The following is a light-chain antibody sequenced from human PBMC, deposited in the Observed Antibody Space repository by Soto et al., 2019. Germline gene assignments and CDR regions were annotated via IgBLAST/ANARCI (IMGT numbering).Light chain of an antibody. CDR1: QGIGVY. Sequence: DFQMTQSPSSLSASLGDRVTITCRASQGIGVYLAWFQQKPGKVPKLLIYAASALQSGVPSRFSGSGSGTYFTLTISSLQPEDFATYYCQKYNSAPLTFGGGTKVEIK. J-gene: IGKJ4*01. CDR2: AAS. V-gene: IGKV1-27*01. CDR3: QKYNSAPLT.